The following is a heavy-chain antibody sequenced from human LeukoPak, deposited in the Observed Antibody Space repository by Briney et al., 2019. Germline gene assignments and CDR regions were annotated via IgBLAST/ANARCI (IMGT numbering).Heavy chain of an antibody. J-gene: IGHJ5*02. D-gene: IGHD6-19*01. CDR1: GYSISSGYY. CDR2: FYHSGST. CDR3: ARGPVGSGWVINWFDP. V-gene: IGHV4-38-2*01. Sequence: SETLSLTCAVSGYSISSGYYWGWIRQPPGKGLEWIGNFYHSGSTYYNPSLKSRVTISVDTSKNQFSLKLSSATAADTAVYYCARGPVGSGWVINWFDPWGQGTLVTVSS.